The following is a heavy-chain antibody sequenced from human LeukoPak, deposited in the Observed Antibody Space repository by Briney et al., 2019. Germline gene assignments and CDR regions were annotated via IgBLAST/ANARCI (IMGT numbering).Heavy chain of an antibody. CDR3: ARVQMHYYDSSGYRYYYYMDV. CDR2: IYYSGST. J-gene: IGHJ6*03. Sequence: PSETLSLTCTVSGGSISSYYWSWIRQPPGKGLEWIGYIYYSGSTNYNPSLKSRVTISVDTSKNQFSLKLSSVTAADTAVYYCARVQMHYYDSSGYRYYYYMDVWGKGTTVTISS. CDR1: GGSISSYY. V-gene: IGHV4-59*01. D-gene: IGHD3-22*01.